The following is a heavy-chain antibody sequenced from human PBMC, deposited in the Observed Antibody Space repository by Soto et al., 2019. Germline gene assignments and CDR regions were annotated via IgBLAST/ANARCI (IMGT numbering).Heavy chain of an antibody. V-gene: IGHV1-69*02. CDR2: IIPNLGIA. D-gene: IGHD2-2*02. J-gene: IGHJ4*02. CDR1: GGTFSSYT. CDR3: SMEYCSSTSCYRDY. Sequence: QVQPVQSGAEVKKPGSSVKVSCKASGGTFSSYTISWVRQAPGQGLEWMGRIIPNLGIANYAQKFQGRVTITADNSSSTAYMELSSLISEDTAVDYCSMEYCSSTSCYRDYWGQGTLVTVSS.